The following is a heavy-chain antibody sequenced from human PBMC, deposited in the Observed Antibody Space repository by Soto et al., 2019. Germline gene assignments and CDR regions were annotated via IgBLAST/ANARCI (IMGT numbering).Heavy chain of an antibody. CDR3: AKDLQWLVQTNWFDP. CDR1: GFTFSSYA. Sequence: EVQLLESGGGLVQPGGSLRLYCAASGFTFSSYAMSWVRQAPGKGLEWVSAISGSGGSTYYADSVKGRFTISRDNSKNTLYLQMNSLRADDTAVYYCAKDLQWLVQTNWFDPWGQGTLVTVSS. CDR2: ISGSGGST. V-gene: IGHV3-23*01. D-gene: IGHD6-19*01. J-gene: IGHJ5*02.